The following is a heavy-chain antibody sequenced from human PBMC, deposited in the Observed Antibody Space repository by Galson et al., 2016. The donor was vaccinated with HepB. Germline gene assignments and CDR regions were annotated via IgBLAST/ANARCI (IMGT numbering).Heavy chain of an antibody. CDR1: GITFSNAG. CDR3: TTALDY. V-gene: IGHV3-15*01. J-gene: IGHJ4*02. CDR2: IKSKSDGGTT. Sequence: SLRLSCAASGITFSNAGMSWVRQAPGKGLEWVGRIKSKSDGGTTDYGAPVKGRFTISRDDSKNMLYLQMNSLNTEDTAMYYCTTALDYWGQGTLVTVSS.